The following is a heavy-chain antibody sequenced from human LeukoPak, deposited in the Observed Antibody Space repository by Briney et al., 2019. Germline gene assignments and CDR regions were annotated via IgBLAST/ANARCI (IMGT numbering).Heavy chain of an antibody. J-gene: IGHJ4*02. CDR3: TTDRGYSSGWYGY. Sequence: GGSLRLSCAASGFTVSSNYMNWVRQAPGKGLEWVGRIKSKTDGGTTDYAAPVKGRFTISRDDSKNTLYLQMNSLKTEDTAVYYCTTDRGYSSGWYGYWGQGTLVTVSS. D-gene: IGHD6-19*01. V-gene: IGHV3-15*01. CDR1: GFTVSSNY. CDR2: IKSKTDGGTT.